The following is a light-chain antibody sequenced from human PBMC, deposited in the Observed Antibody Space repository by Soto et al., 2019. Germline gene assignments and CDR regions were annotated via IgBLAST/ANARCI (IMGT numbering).Light chain of an antibody. Sequence: QSALTQPASVSGSPGQSITISCTGTTSDVGSHNFVSWYQQLPGKAPKLLIYEVTNRPSGTSNRFSGSKSGNTASLTISGLQAEDEADYYCSSFTNSILVFGAGTKLTVL. CDR2: EVT. J-gene: IGLJ3*02. CDR3: SSFTNSILV. CDR1: TSDVGSHNF. V-gene: IGLV2-14*01.